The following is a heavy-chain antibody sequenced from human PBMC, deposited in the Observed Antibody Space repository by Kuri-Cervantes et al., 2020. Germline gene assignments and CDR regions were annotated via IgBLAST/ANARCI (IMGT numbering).Heavy chain of an antibody. CDR3: ARGQANYYDSSGYYYGHAFDI. CDR2: IYTSGST. CDR1: GGSISSGSYY. Sequence: SETLSLTCTVSGGSISSGSYYWSWIRQPAGKGLEWIGRIYTSGSTNYNPSLKSRVTISVDRSKNQFSLKLSSVTAADTAVYYCARGQANYYDSSGYYYGHAFDIWGQGTMVTVSS. J-gene: IGHJ3*02. D-gene: IGHD3-22*01. V-gene: IGHV4-61*02.